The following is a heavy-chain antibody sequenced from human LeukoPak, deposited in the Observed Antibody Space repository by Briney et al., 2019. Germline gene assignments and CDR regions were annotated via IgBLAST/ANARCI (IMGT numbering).Heavy chain of an antibody. V-gene: IGHV3-23*01. D-gene: IGHD1-26*01. J-gene: IGHJ4*02. CDR1: GFTFSSYA. CDR2: ISGSGGST. CDR3: ARSGGTWSYNY. Sequence: GGSLRLSCAASGFTFSSYAMSWVRQAPGKGLEWVSAISGSGGSTYYADSVKGRFTISRDNAKNSLYLQMNSLRAEDTAVYYCARSGGTWSYNYWGQGTLVTVSS.